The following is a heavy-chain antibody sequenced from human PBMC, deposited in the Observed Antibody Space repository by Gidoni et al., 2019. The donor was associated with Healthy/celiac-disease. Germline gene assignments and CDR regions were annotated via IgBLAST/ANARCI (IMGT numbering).Heavy chain of an antibody. CDR2: ISSSSSTI. Sequence: EVQLVESGGGLVQPGGSLRLSCAASGFTFSSYSMNWVRTAPGKGLEWVSYISSSSSTIYYADSVKGRFTISRDNAKNSLYLQMNSLRDEDTAVYYCARGFSYYYGMDVWGQGTTVTVSS. CDR1: GFTFSSYS. J-gene: IGHJ6*02. CDR3: ARGFSYYYGMDV. V-gene: IGHV3-48*02.